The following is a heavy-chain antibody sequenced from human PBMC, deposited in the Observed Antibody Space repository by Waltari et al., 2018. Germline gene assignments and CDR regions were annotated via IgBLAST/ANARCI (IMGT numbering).Heavy chain of an antibody. CDR3: ARAGSYRFDY. J-gene: IGHJ4*02. CDR1: GFTFSTYW. Sequence: EVQLVESGGGLVQPGGSLRPSCAASGFTFSTYWMPWVRQAPGKGLVWVSRIDSDGSPTNYADSVKGRFTISRDNAKNTLYLQMNNLGAEDTAVYYCARAGSYRFDYWGQGTLVTVSS. D-gene: IGHD3-16*02. CDR2: IDSDGSPT. V-gene: IGHV3-74*01.